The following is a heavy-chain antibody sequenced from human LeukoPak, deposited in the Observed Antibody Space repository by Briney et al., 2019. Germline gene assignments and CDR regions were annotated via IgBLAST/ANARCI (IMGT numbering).Heavy chain of an antibody. CDR3: ARASITYYYYYYMGV. CDR1: GYTFTDYY. V-gene: IGHV1-2*02. CDR2: INTKSSGT. D-gene: IGHD1-14*01. J-gene: IGHJ6*03. Sequence: ASVKVSCKASGYTFTDYYMYWVRQAPGQGLEWMGWINTKSSGTNYAQKFQGRVTISVDTSKNQFSLKLSSVTAADTAVYYCARASITYYYYYYMGVWGKGTTVTVSS.